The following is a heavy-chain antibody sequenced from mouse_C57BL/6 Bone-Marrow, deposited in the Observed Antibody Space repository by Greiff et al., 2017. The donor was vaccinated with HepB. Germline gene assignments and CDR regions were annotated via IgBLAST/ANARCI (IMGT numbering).Heavy chain of an antibody. CDR1: GYTFTSYW. V-gene: IGHV1-50*01. D-gene: IGHD2-12*01. CDR3: AREGTHYSDLWYIDY. Sequence: QVQLQQPGAELVKPGASVKLSCKASGYTFTSYWMQWVKQRPGQGLEWIGEIDPSDSYTNYNQKFKGKATLTVDTSSSTAYMQRSSLTSEDSAVYNCAREGTHYSDLWYIDYWGQGTTLTLSS. J-gene: IGHJ2*01. CDR2: IDPSDSYT.